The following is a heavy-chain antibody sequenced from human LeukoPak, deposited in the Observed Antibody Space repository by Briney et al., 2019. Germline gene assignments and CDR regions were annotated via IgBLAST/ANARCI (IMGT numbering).Heavy chain of an antibody. J-gene: IGHJ6*02. CDR2: FIPMLGVA. V-gene: IGHV1-69*04. D-gene: IGHD2-15*01. Sequence: ASVKVSCKASGSIFSNYAITWVRQAPGQGLEWMGRFIPMLGVANNAETFQDRVTINADKSTNTMYLELSSLKSEDTAVYYCARERSDCSGSACYSRNRNHSGLDVWGQGTTVTVS. CDR1: GSIFSNYA. CDR3: ARERSDCSGSACYSRNRNHSGLDV.